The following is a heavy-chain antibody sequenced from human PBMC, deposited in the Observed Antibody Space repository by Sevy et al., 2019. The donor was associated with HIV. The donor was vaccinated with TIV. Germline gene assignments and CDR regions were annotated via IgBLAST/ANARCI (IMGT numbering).Heavy chain of an antibody. D-gene: IGHD2-8*01. CDR1: GYTFTGYY. Sequence: ASVKVSCKASGYTFTGYYVHWMRQAPGQGLEWMGWVNPEGGDTNYAQNFQGRVTMTRDTSINTAYMELSSLTSDDTVVFYCARGSEVRGSTNSAFEIWGQGTMVTVSS. J-gene: IGHJ3*02. CDR2: VNPEGGDT. V-gene: IGHV1-2*02. CDR3: ARGSEVRGSTNSAFEI.